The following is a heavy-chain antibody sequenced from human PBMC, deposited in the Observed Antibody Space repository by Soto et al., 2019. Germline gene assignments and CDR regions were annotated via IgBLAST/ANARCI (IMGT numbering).Heavy chain of an antibody. Sequence: EVQLLESGGGLVQPGGSLRLSCTASGFTFSSYAMNWVRQAPGQGLEWVSSISGSGGSTYYTDSVKGRFTISRDNSKNTLYLQMNSLRAEDTAIYYCAKGMEQQLERWRFDPWGQGTLVTVSS. J-gene: IGHJ5*02. D-gene: IGHD6-13*01. V-gene: IGHV3-23*01. CDR1: GFTFSSYA. CDR2: ISGSGGST. CDR3: AKGMEQQLERWRFDP.